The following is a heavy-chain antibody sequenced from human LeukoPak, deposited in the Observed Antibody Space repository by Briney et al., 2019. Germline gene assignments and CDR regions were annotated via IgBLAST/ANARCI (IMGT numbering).Heavy chain of an antibody. CDR1: GASISSSSYY. J-gene: IGHJ4*02. V-gene: IGHV4-39*01. CDR2: ICYGGST. D-gene: IGHD5-18*01. Sequence: SETLSLTCTVSGASISSSSYYWGWIRQPPGKGLEWIVSICYGGSTYNNPSLKSRVTISVDTSKNQFSLKLSSVTAADTAVYYCASVAYSYGYYFDYWGQGTLVTVSS. CDR3: ASVAYSYGYYFDY.